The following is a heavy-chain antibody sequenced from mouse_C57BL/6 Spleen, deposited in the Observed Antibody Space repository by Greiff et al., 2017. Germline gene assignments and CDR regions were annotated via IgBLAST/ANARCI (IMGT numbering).Heavy chain of an antibody. Sequence: EVKLVESGGDLVKPGGSLKLSCAASGFTFSSYGMSWVRQTPDKRLEWVATISSGGSYTYYPDSVKGRFTISRDNAKNTLYLQMSSLKSEATAIYYCARLTGRDYFDYWGQGTTLTVSS. CDR2: ISSGGSYT. CDR1: GFTFSSYG. V-gene: IGHV5-6*01. CDR3: ARLTGRDYFDY. D-gene: IGHD4-1*01. J-gene: IGHJ2*01.